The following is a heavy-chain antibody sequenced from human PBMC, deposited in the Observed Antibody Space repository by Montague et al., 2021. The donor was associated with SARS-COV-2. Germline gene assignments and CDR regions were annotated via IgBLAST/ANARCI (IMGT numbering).Heavy chain of an antibody. CDR2: IYYSGST. V-gene: IGHV4-31*03. Sequence: TLSLTCTVSGGSISAGYYWTWIHQIPGKGLEWIGYIYYSGSTYYNPSLKSRVIMSIDTSKHQFSLKVSSVTAADTATYFCASAIAVADTHYYYYGMDVWGQGTTVTVSS. D-gene: IGHD6-19*01. CDR1: GGSISAGYY. J-gene: IGHJ6*02. CDR3: ASAIAVADTHYYYYGMDV.